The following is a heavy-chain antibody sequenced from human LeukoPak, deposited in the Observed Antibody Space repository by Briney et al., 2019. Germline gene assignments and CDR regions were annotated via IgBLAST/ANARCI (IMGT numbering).Heavy chain of an antibody. CDR1: GYTFTNYG. D-gene: IGHD2-8*01. CDR2: IGTYDGDT. V-gene: IGHV1-18*01. Sequence: GASVKVSCKASGYTFTNYGISWVRQAPGQGLEWMGWIGTYDGDTNFAQKVEGRVTLTIDTSTNTAYMELSSLRSEDTAVYYCGRGRGNGRPENYFDYWGQGTLVTVSS. J-gene: IGHJ4*02. CDR3: GRGRGNGRPENYFDY.